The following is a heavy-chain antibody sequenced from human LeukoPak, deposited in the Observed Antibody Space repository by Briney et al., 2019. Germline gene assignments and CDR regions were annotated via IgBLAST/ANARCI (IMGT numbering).Heavy chain of an antibody. J-gene: IGHJ4*02. V-gene: IGHV4-38-2*02. Sequence: SETLSLTCTVSGYYISSGYYWGWIRQPPGKGLEWIGSIYHSGSTNYNPSLKSRVTMSVDTSKNQFSLKLSSVTAADTAVYYCARDTYYYGSGSYTHFDYWGQGTLVTVSS. CDR1: GYYISSGYY. D-gene: IGHD3-10*01. CDR3: ARDTYYYGSGSYTHFDY. CDR2: IYHSGST.